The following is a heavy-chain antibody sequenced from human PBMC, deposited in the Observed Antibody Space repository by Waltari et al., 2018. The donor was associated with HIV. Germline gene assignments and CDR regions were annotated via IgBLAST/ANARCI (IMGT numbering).Heavy chain of an antibody. CDR1: GYIFTNYD. D-gene: IGHD3-3*01. CDR2: MNPNSGSA. V-gene: IGHV1-8*01. Sequence: QVQLVQSGAEVTKPGASVTISCKASGYIFTNYDLNWVRQSSGQGLEWLGWMNPNSGSAGYGRRFQGRITMTRDTSLTTAYMDLSGLTSDDTGVYYCVRGRRSEFWTGYHPYPTDYWGQGTLVTVSS. CDR3: VRGRRSEFWTGYHPYPTDY. J-gene: IGHJ4*02.